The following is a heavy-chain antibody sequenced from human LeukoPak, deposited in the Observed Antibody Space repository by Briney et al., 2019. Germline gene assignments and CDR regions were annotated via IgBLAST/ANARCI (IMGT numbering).Heavy chain of an antibody. CDR1: GFTVSSNY. CDR3: ARGEYCSGGSCYSAAFDI. Sequence: GGSLRLSCAASGFTVSSNYMSWVRQAPGKGLEWVSVYYSGGSTYYADSVKGRFTISRDNSKNTLYLQMNSLRAEDTAVYYCARGEYCSGGSCYSAAFDIWGQGTMVTVSS. J-gene: IGHJ3*02. CDR2: YYSGGST. V-gene: IGHV3-66*01. D-gene: IGHD2-15*01.